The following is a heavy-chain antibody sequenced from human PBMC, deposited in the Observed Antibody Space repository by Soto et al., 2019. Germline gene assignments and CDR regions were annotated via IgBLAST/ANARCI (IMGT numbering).Heavy chain of an antibody. CDR1: GFTFSSYA. CDR2: ISYDGSNK. Sequence: GGSLRLSCAASGFTFSSYAMHWVRQAPGKGLEWVAVISYDGSNKYYADSVKGRFIISRDNSKNTLYLQMNSLRAEDTAVYYCARDLVVVTAIPVGHLSYGMDVWGQGTTVTVSS. CDR3: ARDLVVVTAIPVGHLSYGMDV. D-gene: IGHD2-21*02. V-gene: IGHV3-30-3*01. J-gene: IGHJ6*02.